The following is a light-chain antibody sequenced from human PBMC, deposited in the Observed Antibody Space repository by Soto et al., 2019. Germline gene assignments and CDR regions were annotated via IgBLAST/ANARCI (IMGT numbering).Light chain of an antibody. CDR3: SSYTSSSFYV. CDR2: EVS. J-gene: IGLJ1*01. Sequence: QSVLTQPASVSGSPGQSITISCTGTSSDVGGYNYVSWYQQHPGKAPKLMIYEVSNRPSGVSNRFSGSKSGNTASLTISGLQAEDEADYYCSSYTSSSFYVLGTGTKVTAL. CDR1: SSDVGGYNY. V-gene: IGLV2-14*01.